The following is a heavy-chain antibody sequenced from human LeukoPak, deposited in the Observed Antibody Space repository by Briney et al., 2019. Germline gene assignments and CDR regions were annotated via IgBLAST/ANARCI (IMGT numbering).Heavy chain of an antibody. CDR2: INPNSGGT. D-gene: IGHD6-6*01. V-gene: IGHV1-2*02. CDR3: ARDRWYSSSSYYYYYMDV. J-gene: IGHJ6*03. CDR1: GYTFTGYY. Sequence: ASVKVSCKASGYTFTGYYMHWVRQAPGQGLEWMGWINPNSGGTNYAQKFQGRVTITRDTSISTAYMELSRLRSDDTAVYYCARDRWYSSSSYYYYYMDVWGKGTTVTVSS.